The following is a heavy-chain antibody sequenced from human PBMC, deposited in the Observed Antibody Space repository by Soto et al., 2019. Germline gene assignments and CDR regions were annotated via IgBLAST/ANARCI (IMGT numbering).Heavy chain of an antibody. D-gene: IGHD6-19*01. CDR1: GFTFSSYG. CDR2: ISYDGSNK. Sequence: GGSLRLSCAASGFTFSSYGMHWVRQAPGKGLEWVAVISYDGSNKYYADSVKGRFTIARDNSKNTLFLHMSSLRAEDTAVYYCVKDGSSGWPYYYGLDVWGQGTSVTVSS. CDR3: VKDGSSGWPYYYGLDV. J-gene: IGHJ6*02. V-gene: IGHV3-30*18.